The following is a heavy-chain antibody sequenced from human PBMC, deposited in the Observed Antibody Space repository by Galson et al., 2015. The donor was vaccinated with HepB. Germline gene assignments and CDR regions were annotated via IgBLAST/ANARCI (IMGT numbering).Heavy chain of an antibody. CDR3: ATSGYIGYDRPS. Sequence: SLRLSCAASGFSFGTYAMAWVRQAPGKGLEWILVIRLRGGDTSYADSVQGRFSISRDNSKNTLYLQMTSLRGEDTAIYYCATSGYIGYDRPSWGQGTLVIVSS. J-gene: IGHJ5*02. CDR2: IRLRGGDT. V-gene: IGHV3-23*01. CDR1: GFSFGTYA. D-gene: IGHD5-12*01.